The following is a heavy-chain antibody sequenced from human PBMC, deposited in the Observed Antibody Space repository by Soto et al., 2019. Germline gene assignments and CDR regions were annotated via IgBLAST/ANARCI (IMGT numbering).Heavy chain of an antibody. D-gene: IGHD3-22*01. Sequence: GVSLRLSCAASGFAFSDYYMSWIRRAPGKGLEWVSYISSSGDIIYYADSVKGRFTISRDNAKNSLYLQMNSLRAEDTAVYYCARDLGYYDSSGYFDYWGQGTLVTVSS. CDR3: ARDLGYYDSSGYFDY. CDR1: GFAFSDYY. CDR2: ISSSGDII. V-gene: IGHV3-11*01. J-gene: IGHJ4*02.